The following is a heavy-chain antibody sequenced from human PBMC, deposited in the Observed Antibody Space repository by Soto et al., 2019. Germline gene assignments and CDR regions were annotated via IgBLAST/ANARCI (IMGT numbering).Heavy chain of an antibody. CDR2: IYYSGST. D-gene: IGHD6-13*01. CDR1: GGSISSSIYY. CDR3: ARLIGGQPVIDY. J-gene: IGHJ4*02. Sequence: SETLSLTCTVSGGSISSSIYYWGWIRQPPGKGLEWIGSIYYSGSTYYNPSLKSRVTISVDTSKNQFSLKLSSVTAADTAVYYCARLIGGQPVIDYWGQGTLVTVSS. V-gene: IGHV4-39*01.